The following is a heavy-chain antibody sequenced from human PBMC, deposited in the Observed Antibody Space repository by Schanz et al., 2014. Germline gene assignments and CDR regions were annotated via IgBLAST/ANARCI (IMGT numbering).Heavy chain of an antibody. J-gene: IGHJ4*02. CDR3: ARDRGYCSGGSCLTFDY. Sequence: QVQLLQFGGGVVQPGRSLRLSCAASGFTFSSYGMHWVRQAPGKGLEWVAAMSYDGSIKYYGDSVKGRFTISRDNSKNTLYLQINTLRAEDTAVYYCARDRGYCSGGSCLTFDYWGQGTLVNDSS. CDR2: MSYDGSIK. V-gene: IGHV3-30*03. CDR1: GFTFSSYG. D-gene: IGHD2-15*01.